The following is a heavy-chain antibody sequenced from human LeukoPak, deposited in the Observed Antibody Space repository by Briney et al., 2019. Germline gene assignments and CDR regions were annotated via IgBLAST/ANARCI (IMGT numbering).Heavy chain of an antibody. CDR3: ATKSPSLTGYYSLDY. Sequence: ASVKVSCKVSGYXLTELSIHWVRQAPGKGLEWLGGFDPEDGETIHAQKFQGRVTMTEDTSTDTAYMELSSLRSEDTAVYYCATKSPSLTGYYSLDYWGQGALVTVSS. CDR2: FDPEDGET. CDR1: GYXLTELS. D-gene: IGHD3-9*01. J-gene: IGHJ4*02. V-gene: IGHV1-24*01.